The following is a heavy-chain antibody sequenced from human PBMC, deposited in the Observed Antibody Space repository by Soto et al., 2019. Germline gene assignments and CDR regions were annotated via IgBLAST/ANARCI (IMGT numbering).Heavy chain of an antibody. CDR2: ISYDGSNK. J-gene: IGHJ5*02. V-gene: IGHV3-30*18. CDR1: GFTLSSYG. D-gene: IGHD1-7*01. CDR3: EKDRRRLINWNYAHAPFDP. Sequence: GGSLRLSCAASGFTLSSYGMHWVRQAPGKGLEWVAVISYDGSNKYYADSVKGRFTISRDNAKNTLYLQMNSLRAEDTAVYYCEKDRRRLINWNYAHAPFDPWGRGTLVTVSS.